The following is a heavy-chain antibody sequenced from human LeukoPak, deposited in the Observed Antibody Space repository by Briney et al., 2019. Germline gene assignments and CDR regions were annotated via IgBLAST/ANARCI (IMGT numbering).Heavy chain of an antibody. Sequence: PGGSLRLSCAASGFTFSNHWMHWARHAPGKGLVWVSRINNDGYTTSYADAVRGRFTIPRDNAKNTLDLQMNSLRAEDTAVYYGVRDSLLWFGDLPHLDYWGQGTLVTVSS. D-gene: IGHD3-10*01. CDR1: GFTFSNHW. CDR2: INNDGYTT. CDR3: VRDSLLWFGDLPHLDY. J-gene: IGHJ4*02. V-gene: IGHV3-74*01.